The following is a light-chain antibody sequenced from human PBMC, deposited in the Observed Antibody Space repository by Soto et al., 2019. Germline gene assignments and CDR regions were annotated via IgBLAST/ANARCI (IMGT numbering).Light chain of an antibody. V-gene: IGKV1-5*01. CDR1: QNINNY. Sequence: DIQMTQSPASLSASLGDRVTITCQASQNINNYLNWYQQKPGRAPNLLIYDASSLQSGVPSRFSGSGSGTEFTLTISSLQPDDSATYYCQQYESYSWTFGQGTKVDI. CDR2: DAS. J-gene: IGKJ1*01. CDR3: QQYESYSWT.